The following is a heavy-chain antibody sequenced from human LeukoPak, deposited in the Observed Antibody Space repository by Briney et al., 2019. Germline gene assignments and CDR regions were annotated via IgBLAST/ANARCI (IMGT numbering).Heavy chain of an antibody. D-gene: IGHD2-15*01. J-gene: IGHJ3*02. Sequence: GSSVKVSCTASGYTFTVYYMHWVRQAPGQGLEWMGRINPNSGGTNYAQKFQGRVTMTRDTSISTAYMELSRLRSDDTAVYYCARDPVVAATPDAFDIWGQGTMVTVSS. V-gene: IGHV1-2*06. CDR2: INPNSGGT. CDR1: GYTFTVYY. CDR3: ARDPVVAATPDAFDI.